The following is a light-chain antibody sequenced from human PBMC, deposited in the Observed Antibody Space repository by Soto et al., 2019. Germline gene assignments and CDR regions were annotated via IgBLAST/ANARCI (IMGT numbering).Light chain of an antibody. CDR2: DEF. CDR1: QSVSNR. J-gene: IGKJ1*01. CDR3: QKYNNWPWT. V-gene: IGKV3-15*01. Sequence: EIVLTQAPATLSVSRGERSTLSFRASQSVSNRLAWYQRRTGQSPRIIISDEFTRASGVPDRLSGSGSGTELTLTISRLQSEDFAVYYCQKYNNWPWTFGQGTKVDIK.